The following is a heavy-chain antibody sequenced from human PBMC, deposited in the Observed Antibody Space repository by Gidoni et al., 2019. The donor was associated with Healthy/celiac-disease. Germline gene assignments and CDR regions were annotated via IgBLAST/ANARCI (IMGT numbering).Heavy chain of an antibody. V-gene: IGHV3-23*01. CDR1: GFTFSSYA. J-gene: IGHJ6*02. CDR2: ISGSGGST. CDR3: AKVGRAGAYYYYYGMDV. D-gene: IGHD6-13*01. Sequence: EVQLLESGGGLVQSGGSLRLSCAAPGFTFSSYAMSWVRQAPGKGLEWVSAISGSGGSTYYADSVKGRFTISRDNSKNTLYMQMNSLRAEDTAVYYCAKVGRAGAYYYYYGMDVWGQGTTVTVSS.